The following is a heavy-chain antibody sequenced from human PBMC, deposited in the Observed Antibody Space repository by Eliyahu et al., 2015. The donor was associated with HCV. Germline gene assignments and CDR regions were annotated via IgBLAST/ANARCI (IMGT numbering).Heavy chain of an antibody. V-gene: IGHV3-23*01. D-gene: IGHD3-10*01. Sequence: EVQLLESGGGLVQPGGSLRLSCAASGFXFSSYAMSWARQAPGEGVEWVSTVSGSGGSTYYADSVKGRFTISRDNSKNTLYLQMNSLRAEDTAVYYCAKCRGSPWYFDLWGRGTLVTVSS. CDR3: AKCRGSPWYFDL. J-gene: IGHJ2*01. CDR2: VSGSGGST. CDR1: GFXFSSYA.